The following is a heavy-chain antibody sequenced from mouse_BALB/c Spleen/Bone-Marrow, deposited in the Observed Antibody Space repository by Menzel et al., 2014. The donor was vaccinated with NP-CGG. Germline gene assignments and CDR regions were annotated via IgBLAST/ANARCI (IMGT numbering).Heavy chain of an antibody. CDR3: ARHYYGSSDAMVY. Sequence: QVQLQQSGAELVKPGASVKLSCKTSGYTFTNYWIQWVKQRPGQGLGWIGEIFPGTGTTYYNEKFKGKATLTIDTSSSTAYMQLSSLTSEDSAVYFCARHYYGSSDAMVYWSQGTSVTVSS. J-gene: IGHJ4*01. CDR1: GYTFTNYW. V-gene: IGHV1S132*01. D-gene: IGHD1-1*01. CDR2: IFPGTGTT.